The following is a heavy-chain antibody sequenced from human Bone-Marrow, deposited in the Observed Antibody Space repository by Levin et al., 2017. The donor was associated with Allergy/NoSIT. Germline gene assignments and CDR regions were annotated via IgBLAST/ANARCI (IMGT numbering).Heavy chain of an antibody. CDR2: ISYDGNYI. V-gene: IGHV3-30*18. Sequence: PGGSLRLSCSASGFSFNTILMHWVRQAPGKGLEWVALISYDGNYIETADSVRGRFFISRDNSKNVLYLQMLRLTTDDTAVYYCAKDGVGAPHNFDHWGQGTLVTVSS. J-gene: IGHJ4*02. CDR3: AKDGVGAPHNFDH. D-gene: IGHD1-26*01. CDR1: GFSFNTIL.